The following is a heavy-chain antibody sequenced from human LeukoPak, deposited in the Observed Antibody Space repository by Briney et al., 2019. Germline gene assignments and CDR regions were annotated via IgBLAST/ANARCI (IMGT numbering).Heavy chain of an antibody. Sequence: GGSLRLSCAASGFTLSSYWMHWVRQTPGKGLVWVSRINSDGSSTSYADSVKGRFTISRDNSKNTLYLQMNSLRAEDTAVYYCASPTSGPDAFDIWGQGTMVTVSS. V-gene: IGHV3-74*01. CDR1: GFTLSSYW. CDR2: INSDGSST. CDR3: ASPTSGPDAFDI. J-gene: IGHJ3*02.